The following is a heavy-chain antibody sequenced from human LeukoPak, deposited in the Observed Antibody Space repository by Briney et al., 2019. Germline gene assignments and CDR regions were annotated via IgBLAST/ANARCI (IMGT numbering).Heavy chain of an antibody. D-gene: IGHD6-6*01. J-gene: IGHJ3*02. Sequence: GGSLRLSCAASGFTFSSYAMSWVRQAPGKGLEWGSAISGSGGSTYYADSVKGRFTISRDNSKNTLYLQMNSLRAEDTAVYYCVSRLIGYSSSGVAFDIWGQGTMVTVSS. CDR2: ISGSGGST. CDR3: VSRLIGYSSSGVAFDI. CDR1: GFTFSSYA. V-gene: IGHV3-23*01.